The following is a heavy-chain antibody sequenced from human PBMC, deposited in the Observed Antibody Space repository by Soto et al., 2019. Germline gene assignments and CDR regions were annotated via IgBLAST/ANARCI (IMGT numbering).Heavy chain of an antibody. J-gene: IGHJ6*02. CDR3: ARDREYYYDSSGNYYYHYGLDV. V-gene: IGHV1-18*04. CDR2: ISGYNGNT. CDR1: GYTFTDYG. D-gene: IGHD3-22*01. Sequence: GASVKVSCKASGYTFTDYGISWVRQAPGQGLEWMGWISGYNGNTKYAQKFQGRVTMTTDTPTNTAYMELRSLRSDDTAVYYRARDREYYYDSSGNYYYHYGLDVWGQGTTVTVSS.